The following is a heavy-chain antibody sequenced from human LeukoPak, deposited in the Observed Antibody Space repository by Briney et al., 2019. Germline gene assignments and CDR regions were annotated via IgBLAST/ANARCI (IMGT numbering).Heavy chain of an antibody. CDR2: ISSSSSYI. CDR3: ARVRPHFGELSNDAFDI. D-gene: IGHD3-10*01. Sequence: GGSLRLSCAASGFTFSSYSMNWVRQAPGQGLEWVSSISSSSSYIYFADSVKGRFTISRDNAKNSLYLQMNSLRAEDTAVYYCARVRPHFGELSNDAFDIWGQGTMVTVSS. J-gene: IGHJ3*02. V-gene: IGHV3-21*01. CDR1: GFTFSSYS.